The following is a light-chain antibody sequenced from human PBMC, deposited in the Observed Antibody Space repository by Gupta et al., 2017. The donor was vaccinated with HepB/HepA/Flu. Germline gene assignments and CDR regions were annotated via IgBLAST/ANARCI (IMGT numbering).Light chain of an antibody. J-gene: IGLJ1*01. CDR1: SSKVGRVN. CDR2: NDD. V-gene: IGLV1-47*02. CDR3: AAWDNSLSAYV. Sequence: QPVLTQPPSASGTPGQRVAISCSGSSSKVGRVNVYWYRQLPGTAPKPLIYNDDRRPSGVPDRFSGSKSGTSASLAISGLRSEDEADYYCAAWDNSLSAYVFGTGTWVTVL.